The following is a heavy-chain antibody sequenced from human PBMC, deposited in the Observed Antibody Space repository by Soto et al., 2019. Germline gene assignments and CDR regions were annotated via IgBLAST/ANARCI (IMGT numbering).Heavy chain of an antibody. CDR3: ARDRTLLWRRMAPGVSEIGMVV. D-gene: IGHD3-10*01. V-gene: IGHV1-69*12. CDR2: IIPIFGTA. Sequence: QVQLVQSGAEVKKPGSSVKVSCKASGGTFSSYAISWVRQAPGQGLEWMGGIIPIFGTANYAQKFQGRVTITADESTSTAYIELNRLRSEDTAVYYCARDRTLLWRRMAPGVSEIGMVVWGQGTTVTVSS. J-gene: IGHJ6*02. CDR1: GGTFSSYA.